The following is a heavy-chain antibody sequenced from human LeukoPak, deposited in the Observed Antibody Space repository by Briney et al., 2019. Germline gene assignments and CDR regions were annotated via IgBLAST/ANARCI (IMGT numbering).Heavy chain of an antibody. CDR2: IKQDGSEK. CDR1: GFTFSSYW. D-gene: IGHD1-1*01. V-gene: IGHV3-7*01. CDR3: ASYDRYNWNDKAFDI. Sequence: GGSLRLSCAASGFTFSSYWMSWVRQAPGKGLEWVANIKQDGSEKYYVDSVKGRFTISRDNAKNSLYLQMNSLRAEDTAVYYCASYDRYNWNDKAFDIWGQGTMVTVSS. J-gene: IGHJ3*02.